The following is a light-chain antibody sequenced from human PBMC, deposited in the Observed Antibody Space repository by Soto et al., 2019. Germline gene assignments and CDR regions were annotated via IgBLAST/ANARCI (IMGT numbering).Light chain of an antibody. CDR3: QQYENLRLHT. V-gene: IGKV1-33*01. CDR1: EDISKY. Sequence: DIQMTQSPSSLSASVGERVTITCRANEDISKYLNWYQQKPGRAPKLLIYDASTLETGVPSRFSGSGSGTYFTVSISSLQPKDVGTDYCQQYENLRLHTFGPGTKL. CDR2: DAS. J-gene: IGKJ2*01.